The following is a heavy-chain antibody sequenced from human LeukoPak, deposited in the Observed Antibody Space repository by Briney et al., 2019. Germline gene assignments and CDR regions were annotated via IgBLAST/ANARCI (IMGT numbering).Heavy chain of an antibody. V-gene: IGHV3-30*02. D-gene: IGHD4-17*01. J-gene: IGHJ4*02. CDR3: AKVSYGDYGIDY. CDR1: GFTFSSYG. Sequence: PGRSLRLSCAASGFTFSSYGMHWVRQAPGKGLEWVAFIRYDGSNKYYADSVKGRFTISRDNSKNTLYLQMNSLRAEDTAVYYCAKVSYGDYGIDYWGQGTLVTVSS. CDR2: IRYDGSNK.